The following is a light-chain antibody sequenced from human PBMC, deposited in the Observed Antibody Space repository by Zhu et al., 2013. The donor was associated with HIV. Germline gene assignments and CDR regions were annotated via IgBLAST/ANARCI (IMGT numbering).Light chain of an antibody. CDR1: SSNIGNKY. CDR2: DDT. J-gene: IGLJ2*01. CDR3: QSYDSTLSGSV. V-gene: IGLV1-51*01. Sequence: QSVLTQPPSVSAAPGQTVTISCSGSSSNIGNKYVSWYRQFPGTAPKLLIYDDTKRPSGIPDRFSGSKSGTSASLAITGLQAEDEADYYCQSYDSTLSGSVFGGGTKLTVL.